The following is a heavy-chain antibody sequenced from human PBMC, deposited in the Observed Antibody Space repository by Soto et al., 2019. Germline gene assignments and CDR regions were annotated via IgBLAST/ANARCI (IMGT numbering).Heavy chain of an antibody. V-gene: IGHV1-3*01. D-gene: IGHD3-3*01. CDR2: INACNGNT. J-gene: IGHJ6*02. CDR3: ARSFDFGASEFYYDFWSGYRSIYYYGMDV. Sequence: GASVKASCKASGYTFTSYAMHWVYQAPGQRLEWMGWINACNGNTKYSQKFQGRVTITRDTSASTAYMELSSLRSEDTAVYYCARSFDFGASEFYYDFWSGYRSIYYYGMDVWGQGTTVTVSS. CDR1: GYTFTSYA.